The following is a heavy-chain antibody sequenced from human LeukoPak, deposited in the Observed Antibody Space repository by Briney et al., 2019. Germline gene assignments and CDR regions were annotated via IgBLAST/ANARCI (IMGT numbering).Heavy chain of an antibody. J-gene: IGHJ4*02. V-gene: IGHV4-59*11. CDR1: GGSISSHY. D-gene: IGHD2-2*01. CDR2: ISYSGTS. CDR3: ARGYCSSTSCSYFDY. Sequence: SETLSLTCTVSGGSISSHYWNWIRQPPGKRLEWIGYISYSGTSDNNPSLKSRVTMSVDTSKKQFSLKLRSVTAADTAVYYCARGYCSSTSCSYFDYWGQGTLVTVSS.